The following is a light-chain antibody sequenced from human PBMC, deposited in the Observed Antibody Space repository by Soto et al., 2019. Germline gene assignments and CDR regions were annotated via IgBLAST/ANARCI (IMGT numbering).Light chain of an antibody. J-gene: IGLJ2*01. CDR1: SSDVGGYNY. CDR2: EVS. V-gene: IGLV2-14*01. Sequence: QSALTRPASVSGSPGQSITISCTGTSSDVGGYNYVSWYQQHPGKAPKLMIYEVSNRPSGVSNRFSGSKSGNTASLTISGLQAEDEADYYCSSYTSSSRESVVFGGGTKLTVL. CDR3: SSYTSSSRESVV.